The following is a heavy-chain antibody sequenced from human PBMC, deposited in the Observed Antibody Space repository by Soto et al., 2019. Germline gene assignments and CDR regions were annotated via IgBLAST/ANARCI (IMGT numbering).Heavy chain of an antibody. J-gene: IGHJ6*02. CDR1: GGSFSGYY. D-gene: IGHD2-21*02. CDR2: INHSGTI. Sequence: SETLSLTCAVYGGSFSGYYWTWIRQPPGKGLEWIGEINHSGTINFNPSLKSRLTISLDTSKKHFSLKLSSVTDADTAAYYCARADRTLVTSYSLDVWGQGTTVTVS. CDR3: ARADRTLVTSYSLDV. V-gene: IGHV4-34*01.